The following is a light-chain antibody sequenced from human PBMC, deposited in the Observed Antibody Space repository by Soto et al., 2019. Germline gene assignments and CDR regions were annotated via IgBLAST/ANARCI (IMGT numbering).Light chain of an antibody. CDR2: DVS. CDR3: SSYASSSTYV. V-gene: IGLV2-14*03. CDR1: SSDVGGYHY. Sequence: QSVLTQPASVSGSPGQSITISCTGTSSDVGGYHYVSWYQQHPGKAPKLMLYDVSNRPSGVSNRFSGSKSGNSASLTISGLQAEDEADYYCSSYASSSTYVFGTGTKVTVL. J-gene: IGLJ1*01.